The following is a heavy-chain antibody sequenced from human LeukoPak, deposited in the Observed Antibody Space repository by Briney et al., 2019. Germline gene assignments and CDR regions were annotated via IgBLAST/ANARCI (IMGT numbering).Heavy chain of an antibody. CDR3: ARAGDSSSWYEGGYYFDY. Sequence: PSETLSLTCTVSGGSISSYYWRWIRQPAGKGLEWIGRIYTSGSTNYNPSLKSRVTMSIDTSKNQFSLKLSSVTAADTAVYYCARAGDSSSWYEGGYYFDYWGQGTLVTVSS. V-gene: IGHV4-4*07. CDR1: GGSISSYY. J-gene: IGHJ4*02. D-gene: IGHD6-13*01. CDR2: IYTSGST.